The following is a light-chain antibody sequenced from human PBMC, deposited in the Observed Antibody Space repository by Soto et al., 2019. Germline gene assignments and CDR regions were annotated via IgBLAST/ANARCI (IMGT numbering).Light chain of an antibody. CDR3: QQRSNWPPIT. V-gene: IGKV3D-20*02. Sequence: EIVWPPFHGTRSLYPVERATISCRASQSVRTTYLAWYQQKPGQAPRLLIYNASNRTTGIPDRFSGSGSGTDFTLTISSLEPDDFAVYYCQQRSNWPPITFGQGTRLEIK. CDR1: QSVRTTY. CDR2: NAS. J-gene: IGKJ5*01.